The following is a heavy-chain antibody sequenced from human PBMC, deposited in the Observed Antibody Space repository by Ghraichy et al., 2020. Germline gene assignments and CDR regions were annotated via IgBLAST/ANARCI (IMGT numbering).Heavy chain of an antibody. V-gene: IGHV3-53*01. Sequence: GGSLRLSCAASGFTVSSNYMSWVRQAPGKGLEWVSVIYSGGSTSYSDSVKGRFTISRNNSKNTLYLQMNSLRAEDKAVDYCARQIRAVGYDYWGQGTMVTVSS. CDR1: GFTVSSNY. J-gene: IGHJ4*02. D-gene: IGHD1-26*01. CDR2: IYSGGST. CDR3: ARQIRAVGYDY.